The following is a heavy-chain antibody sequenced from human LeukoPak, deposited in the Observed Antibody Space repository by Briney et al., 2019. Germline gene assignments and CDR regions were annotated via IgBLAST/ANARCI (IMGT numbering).Heavy chain of an antibody. Sequence: GASVKVSCKASGYTFTSYGISWVRQAPRQGLEWMGWISAYNGNTNYAQKLQGRVTMTTDTSTSTAYMELRSLRSDDTAVYYCARDQGDDGDYAADYWGQGTLVTVSS. CDR3: ARDQGDDGDYAADY. J-gene: IGHJ4*02. CDR1: GYTFTSYG. V-gene: IGHV1-18*01. D-gene: IGHD4-17*01. CDR2: ISAYNGNT.